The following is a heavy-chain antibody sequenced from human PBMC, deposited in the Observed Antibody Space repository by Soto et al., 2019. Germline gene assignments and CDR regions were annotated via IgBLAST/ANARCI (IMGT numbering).Heavy chain of an antibody. CDR3: ARPIQYYFDTSAQSAWFDP. Sequence: QVQLVQSGAEVKKPGSSVKVSCKTSGGTFGSYAISWVRQAPGQGLEWMGGIIPIFSTPNYAQKFQGRVTIPAEKPTSTAHMELSSLRSEDTAVYYCARPIQYYFDTSAQSAWFDPWGQGTLVTVSS. CDR2: IIPIFSTP. V-gene: IGHV1-69*14. J-gene: IGHJ5*02. D-gene: IGHD3-22*01. CDR1: GGTFGSYA.